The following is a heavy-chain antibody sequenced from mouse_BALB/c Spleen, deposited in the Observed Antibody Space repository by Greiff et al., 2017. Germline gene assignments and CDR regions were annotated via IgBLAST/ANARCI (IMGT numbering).Heavy chain of an antibody. V-gene: IGHV14-3*02. CDR2: IDPANGNT. Sequence: EVQLQQSGAELVKPGASVKLSCTASGFNIKDTYMHWVKQRPEQGLEWIGRIDPANGNTKYDPKFQGKATITADTSSNTAYLQLSSLTSEDTAVYYCAKATGLYYGYSFFAYWGQGTLVTVSA. CDR1: GFNIKDTY. CDR3: AKATGLYYGYSFFAY. J-gene: IGHJ3*01. D-gene: IGHD2-2*01.